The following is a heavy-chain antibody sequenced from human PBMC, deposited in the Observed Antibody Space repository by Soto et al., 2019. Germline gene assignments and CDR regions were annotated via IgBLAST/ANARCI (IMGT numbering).Heavy chain of an antibody. CDR3: ARDGRYFDWLLRLDY. CDR2: ISYDGSNK. CDR1: GFTFSSYA. J-gene: IGHJ4*02. Sequence: QVQLVESGGGVVQPGRSLRLSCAASGFTFSSYAMHWVRQAPGKGLEWVAVISYDGSNKYYADSVKGRFTISRDNSKNTLYLQMNSLRAEDTAVYYCARDGRYFDWLLRLDYWGQGTLVTVSS. D-gene: IGHD3-9*01. V-gene: IGHV3-30-3*01.